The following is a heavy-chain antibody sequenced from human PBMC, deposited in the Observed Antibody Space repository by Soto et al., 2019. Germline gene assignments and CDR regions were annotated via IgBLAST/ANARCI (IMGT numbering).Heavy chain of an antibody. J-gene: IGHJ6*02. CDR1: GGTFSSYA. CDR3: GRAEEYSGAPVYYGMDV. Sequence: QVQLVQSGAEVKKPGSSVKVSCKASGGTFSSYAISWVRQAPGQGLEWMGGIIPIFGTANYAQKFQGRVTMPADQATSTAYMELRSLRSEDTAVYYCGRAEEYSGAPVYYGMDVWGQGTKVTVSS. CDR2: IIPIFGTA. D-gene: IGHD6-6*01. V-gene: IGHV1-69*01.